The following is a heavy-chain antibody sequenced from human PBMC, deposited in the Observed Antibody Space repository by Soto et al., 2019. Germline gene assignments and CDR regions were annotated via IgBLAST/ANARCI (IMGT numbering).Heavy chain of an antibody. D-gene: IGHD5-12*01. CDR2: IYDSGSS. J-gene: IGHJ4*02. V-gene: IGHV4-38-2*02. Sequence: SETLSLTCAVSGYSISSGYYWGWLRQPPGKGLQWIGYIYDSGSSYYNPSLKSRVTMSVDTSKNQFSLKLSSVTAADTAVYYCAREKGYISGPKNFDYWGQGTLVTVSS. CDR3: AREKGYISGPKNFDY. CDR1: GYSISSGYY.